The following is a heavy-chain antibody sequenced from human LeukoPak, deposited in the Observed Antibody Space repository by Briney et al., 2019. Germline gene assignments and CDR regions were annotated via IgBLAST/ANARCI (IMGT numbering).Heavy chain of an antibody. CDR2: IIPIFGTA. Sequence: SVKVSCKASGCTLSSYAISWVRQAPGQGLEWMGGIIPIFGTANYAQKFQGRVTITADESTSTAYMELSSLRSEDTAVYYCARDGPIAAAGRPYYYYGMDVWGQGTTVTVSS. CDR3: ARDGPIAAAGRPYYYYGMDV. J-gene: IGHJ6*02. CDR1: GCTLSSYA. V-gene: IGHV1-69*13. D-gene: IGHD6-13*01.